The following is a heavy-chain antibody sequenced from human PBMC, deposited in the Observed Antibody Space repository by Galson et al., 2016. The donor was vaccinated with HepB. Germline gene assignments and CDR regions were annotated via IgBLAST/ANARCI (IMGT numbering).Heavy chain of an antibody. D-gene: IGHD3-10*01. J-gene: IGHJ6*02. CDR2: ISYDGNNE. V-gene: IGHV3-30-3*01. CDR3: ARDLRGVTRHFYYGLDV. Sequence: SLRLSCAASRFTFSSYAMHWVRQAPGKGLEWVAVISYDGNNEYYADSVKGRFTISRDNSKNTLYLQMNSLGPEDTAVYYCARDLRGVTRHFYYGLDVWGQGTSATVSS. CDR1: RFTFSSYA.